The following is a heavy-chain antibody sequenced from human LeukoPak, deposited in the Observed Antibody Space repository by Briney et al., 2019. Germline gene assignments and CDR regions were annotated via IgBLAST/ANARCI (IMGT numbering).Heavy chain of an antibody. D-gene: IGHD3-3*01. CDR1: GFTFNSYG. Sequence: PGTSLRLSCAASGFTFNSYGMHWVRQAPGKGLEWVAVIWYDGSNKYYADSVKGRFTVSRDNSKNTLYLQMNSLRAEDTAVYYCAKAGFLEWFDYWGQGTLVAVSS. V-gene: IGHV3-33*06. CDR2: IWYDGSNK. J-gene: IGHJ4*02. CDR3: AKAGFLEWFDY.